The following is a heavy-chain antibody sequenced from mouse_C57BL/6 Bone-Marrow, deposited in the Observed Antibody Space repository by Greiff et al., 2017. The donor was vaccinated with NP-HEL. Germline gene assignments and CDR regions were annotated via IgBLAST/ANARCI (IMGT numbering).Heavy chain of an antibody. D-gene: IGHD2-3*01. Sequence: VQLKESGPGLVAPSQSLSITCTVSGFSLTSYGVHWVRQPPGQGLEWLVVIWSDGSTTYNSALKSRLSIRKDNSKSQVFLKRNSLQTDDTAMYYCARHDGHLSLAWFAYWGQGTLVTVSA. CDR3: ARHDGHLSLAWFAY. J-gene: IGHJ3*01. CDR1: GFSLTSYG. V-gene: IGHV2-6-1*01. CDR2: IWSDGST.